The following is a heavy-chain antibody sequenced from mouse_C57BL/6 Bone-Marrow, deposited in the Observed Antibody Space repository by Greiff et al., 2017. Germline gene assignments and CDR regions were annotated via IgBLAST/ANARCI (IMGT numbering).Heavy chain of an antibody. CDR2: INPNNGGT. CDR1: GYTFTDYN. V-gene: IGHV1-18*01. D-gene: IGHD1-1*01. Sequence: EVKLMESGPELVKPGASVKIPCKASGYTFTDYNMDWVKQSHGKSLEWIGDINPNNGGTIYNQKFKGKATLTVDKSSSTAYMELRSLTSEDTAVYYCARRDYYGSSYGYFDVWGTGTTVTVSS. CDR3: ARRDYYGSSYGYFDV. J-gene: IGHJ1*03.